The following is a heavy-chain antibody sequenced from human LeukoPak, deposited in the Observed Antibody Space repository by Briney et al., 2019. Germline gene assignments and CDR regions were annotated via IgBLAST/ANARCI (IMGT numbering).Heavy chain of an antibody. J-gene: IGHJ4*02. V-gene: IGHV3-23*01. Sequence: GGSLRLSCAASGFTFSNYAMSWVRQAPGKGLEWVSTISGSDGNTYYADSVKGRFTISRDNSKNALFLQMNSLRAEDAAVYYCAKARWFGEPPFDYWGQGTLVIVSS. CDR1: GFTFSNYA. CDR2: ISGSDGNT. CDR3: AKARWFGEPPFDY. D-gene: IGHD3-10*01.